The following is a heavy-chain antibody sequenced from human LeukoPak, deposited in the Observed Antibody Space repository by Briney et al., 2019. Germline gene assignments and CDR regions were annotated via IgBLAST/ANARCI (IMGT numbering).Heavy chain of an antibody. D-gene: IGHD6-19*01. CDR1: GFTFSSYS. CDR3: ARGRKDEQWLVLN. CDR2: ISSSSSYM. V-gene: IGHV3-21*01. Sequence: PGGSLRLSCAASGFTFSSYSMNWVRQAPGRGLEWVSSISSSSSYMYYADSVKGRFTISRDNAKNSLYLQMNSLRAEDTAVYYCARGRKDEQWLVLNWGQGTLVTVSS. J-gene: IGHJ4*02.